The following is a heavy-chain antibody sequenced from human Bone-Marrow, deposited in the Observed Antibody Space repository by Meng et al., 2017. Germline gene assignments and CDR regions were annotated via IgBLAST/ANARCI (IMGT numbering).Heavy chain of an antibody. Sequence: GESLKISCAASGFTFSSYAMSWVRQAPGKGLEWVAVISYDGSNKYYADSVKGRFTISRDNSKNTLYLQMNSLRAEDTAVYYCARRRGNDHPQDGMDVWGQGTMVTVSS. D-gene: IGHD2-8*01. J-gene: IGHJ6*02. V-gene: IGHV3-30*04. CDR2: ISYDGSNK. CDR1: GFTFSSYA. CDR3: ARRRGNDHPQDGMDV.